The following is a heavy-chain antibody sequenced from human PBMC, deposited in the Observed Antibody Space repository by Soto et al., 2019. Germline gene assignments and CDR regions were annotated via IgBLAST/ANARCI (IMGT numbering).Heavy chain of an antibody. CDR3: ARDFYGSGSYYNPAQFDY. J-gene: IGHJ4*02. D-gene: IGHD3-10*01. CDR2: IVVGSGNT. V-gene: IGHV1-58*02. CDR1: GFTFTSST. Sequence: SVKVSCKASGFTFTSSTMQWVRQARGQRLEWIGWIVVGSGNTNYAQKLQGRVTMTTDTSTSTAYMELRSLRSDDTAVYYCARDFYGSGSYYNPAQFDYWGQGTLVTVSS.